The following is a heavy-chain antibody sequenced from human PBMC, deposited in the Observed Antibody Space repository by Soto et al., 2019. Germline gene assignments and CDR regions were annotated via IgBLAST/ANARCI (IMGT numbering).Heavy chain of an antibody. CDR2: IYYSGST. Sequence: SETLSLTCTVSGGSISSYYWSWIRQPPGKGLEWIGYIYYSGSTNYNPSLKSRVTISVDTSKNQFSLKLSSVTAADTAVYYCARERITMVRGVIIKNWFDPWGQGTLVTVSS. CDR3: ARERITMVRGVIIKNWFDP. D-gene: IGHD3-10*01. V-gene: IGHV4-59*12. CDR1: GGSISSYY. J-gene: IGHJ5*02.